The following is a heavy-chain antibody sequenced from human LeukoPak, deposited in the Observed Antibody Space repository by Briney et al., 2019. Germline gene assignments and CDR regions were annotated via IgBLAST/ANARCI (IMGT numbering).Heavy chain of an antibody. CDR2: VQYSGFG. CDR3: VRGVSNDWYFDL. V-gene: IGHV4-39*07. D-gene: IGHD3-3*01. CDR1: HGSIATHSYF. Sequence: PSETLSLTCTVSHGSIATHSYFWGWLRQPPGKGLEFVASVQYSGFGYKSPSLRSRVAVSTDTSKNQFSLRLESVTAADTAVYFCVRGVSNDWYFDLWGSGTLVSVSS. J-gene: IGHJ2*01.